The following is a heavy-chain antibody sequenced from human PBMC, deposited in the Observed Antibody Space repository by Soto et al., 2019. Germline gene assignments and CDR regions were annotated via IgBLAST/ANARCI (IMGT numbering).Heavy chain of an antibody. J-gene: IGHJ6*02. CDR3: ARRLISNYYGVDV. V-gene: IGHV4-39*01. CDR2: IYYSGNT. D-gene: IGHD3-3*02. Sequence: PSETLSLTCTVSGGSIITTTYYWVWIRQPPGKGPEWIGHIYYSGNTYYNPSLKSRVTMSVDTSKNQFSLRLTSVTAADTAVYYCARRLISNYYGVDVWGQGTTVTVSS. CDR1: GGSIITTTYY.